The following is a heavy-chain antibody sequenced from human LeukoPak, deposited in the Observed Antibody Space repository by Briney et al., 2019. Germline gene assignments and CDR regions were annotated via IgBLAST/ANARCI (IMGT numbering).Heavy chain of an antibody. J-gene: IGHJ4*02. CDR1: VYTLSQLA. CDR2: FDPEDGET. D-gene: IGHD5-24*01. Sequence: ASVTDSCKVSVYTLSQLAMHWVRQAPGKGLEWMGGFDPEDGETVYAQKFQDRVAMAEDTSTDTANMELTSVASEDTAVYYCAPQAMGYFYYWGQGTLVTVSS. CDR3: APQAMGYFYY. V-gene: IGHV1-24*01.